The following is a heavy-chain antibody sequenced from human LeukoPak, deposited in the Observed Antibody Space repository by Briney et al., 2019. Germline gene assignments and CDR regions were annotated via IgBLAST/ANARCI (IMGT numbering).Heavy chain of an antibody. V-gene: IGHV3-49*04. CDR2: IRSKAYGGTT. CDR3: TSGYDYGWFDP. J-gene: IGHJ5*02. D-gene: IGHD5-12*01. CDR1: GFTFGDYA. Sequence: GGSLRLSCTASGFTFGDYAMSWVRQAPGKGLEWVGFIRSKAYGGTTEYAASVKGRFTISRDDSKSIAYLQMNSLKTEDTAVYYCTSGYDYGWFDPWGQGTLVTVSS.